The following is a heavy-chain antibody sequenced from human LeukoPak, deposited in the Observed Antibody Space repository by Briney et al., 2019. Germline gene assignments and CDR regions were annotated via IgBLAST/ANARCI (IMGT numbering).Heavy chain of an antibody. V-gene: IGHV4-31*03. CDR1: GGSISSAPYY. CDR2: IPHSGNT. J-gene: IGHJ4*02. D-gene: IGHD3-22*01. CDR3: AREGYYYDSSGPIDY. Sequence: PSETLSLTCTVSGGSISSAPYYWSWIRQRPGKGLEWRGYIPHSGNTYYNPSLKSRLNISADTSRNQFSLKLRSVTAADTALYFCAREGYYYDSSGPIDYWGQGTRVTVSS.